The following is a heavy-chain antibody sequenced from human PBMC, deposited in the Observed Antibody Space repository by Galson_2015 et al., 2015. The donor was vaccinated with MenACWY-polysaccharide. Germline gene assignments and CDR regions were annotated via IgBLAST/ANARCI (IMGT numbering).Heavy chain of an antibody. CDR2: VNPNSGNT. Sequence: SVKVSCKAAGYTFTSYDINWVRQATGQGLEWMGWVNPNSGNTDYAQKFQGRVTMTRNTSISTAYMELSSLTSEDTAVYYCASTKAGTHYFDYWGLGTLVTVSS. J-gene: IGHJ4*02. V-gene: IGHV1-8*01. CDR3: ASTKAGTHYFDY. CDR1: GYTFTSYD. D-gene: IGHD6-19*01.